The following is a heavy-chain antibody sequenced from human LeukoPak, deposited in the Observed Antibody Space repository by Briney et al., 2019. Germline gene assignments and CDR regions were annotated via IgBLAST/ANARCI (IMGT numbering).Heavy chain of an antibody. V-gene: IGHV3-66*01. J-gene: IGHJ3*02. CDR1: GFTVSNNY. D-gene: IGHD2-2*01. Sequence: GGSLRLSCAASGFTVSNNYMSWVRQAPGKGLEWVSLIYSGGSTYYADSVKGRFTISRDKSKNTLYLQMNSLRAEDTAVYYCARDSTWTDDAFDIWGQGTMVTVSS. CDR2: IYSGGST. CDR3: ARDSTWTDDAFDI.